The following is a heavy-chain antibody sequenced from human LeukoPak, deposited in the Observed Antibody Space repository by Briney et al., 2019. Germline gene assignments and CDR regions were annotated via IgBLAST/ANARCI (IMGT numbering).Heavy chain of an antibody. Sequence: ASVTVSCKASGYTFTGYYMHWVRQAPGQGLEWMGWINPNSGGTNYAQKFQGRVTMTRDTSISTAYMELSRLRSDDTAVYYCARGSAHYYDSSGYYPLDYWGQGTLVTVSS. CDR1: GYTFTGYY. CDR2: INPNSGGT. V-gene: IGHV1-2*02. J-gene: IGHJ4*02. CDR3: ARGSAHYYDSSGYYPLDY. D-gene: IGHD3-22*01.